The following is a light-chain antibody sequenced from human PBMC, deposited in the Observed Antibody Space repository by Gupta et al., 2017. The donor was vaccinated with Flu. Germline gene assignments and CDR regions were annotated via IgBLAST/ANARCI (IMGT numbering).Light chain of an antibody. CDR3: QSHDRSLIAWV. Sequence: QSVLTQSPSVSGAPGHRVTITCTGRSSNVGAGYNVYWYQKLPGTAPTFLIYDNNNRPSGVPARFSVSKSGTSASLAITGLLAEDEADYYCQSHDRSLIAWVFGGGTKLTVL. J-gene: IGLJ3*02. V-gene: IGLV1-40*01. CDR2: DNN. CDR1: SSNVGAGYN.